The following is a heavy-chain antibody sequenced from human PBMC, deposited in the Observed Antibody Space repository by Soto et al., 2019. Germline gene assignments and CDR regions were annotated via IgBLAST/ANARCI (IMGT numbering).Heavy chain of an antibody. CDR2: ISAYNGNT. Sequence: ASVKVSCKASGYTFTSYGICWVRQAPGQGLEWMGWISAYNGNTNYAQKLQGRVTMTTDTSTSTAYMELRSLRSDDTAVYYCARDRPISRQLVLEYNWFDPWGQGTLVTVS. CDR3: ARDRPISRQLVLEYNWFDP. J-gene: IGHJ5*02. D-gene: IGHD6-13*01. CDR1: GYTFTSYG. V-gene: IGHV1-18*04.